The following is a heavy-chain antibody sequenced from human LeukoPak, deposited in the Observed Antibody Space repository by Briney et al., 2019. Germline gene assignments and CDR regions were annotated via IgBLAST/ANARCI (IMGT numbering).Heavy chain of an antibody. V-gene: IGHV1-69*04. CDR1: GGTFSSYA. J-gene: IGHJ4*02. CDR2: IIPILGIA. CDR3: ASKAVAGTGEFDY. Sequence: ASVKVSCKASGGTFSSYAISWVRQAPGQGLEWMGRIIPILGIANYAQKFQGRVTITADKSTSTAYMELSSLRSEDTAVYYCASKAVAGTGEFDYWGQGTLVTVSS. D-gene: IGHD6-19*01.